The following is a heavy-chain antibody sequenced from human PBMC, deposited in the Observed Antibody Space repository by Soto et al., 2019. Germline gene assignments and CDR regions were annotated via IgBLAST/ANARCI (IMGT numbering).Heavy chain of an antibody. V-gene: IGHV2-70*04. CDR3: ARSPTERLDY. D-gene: IGHD1-1*01. J-gene: IGHJ4*02. Sequence: SGPTLVNPTQTLTLTCTFSGFSLSTTGMRVSWIRQPPGKALEWLARIDWDDDKFYSTSLKTRLTISKDTSKNQVVLTMTNLAPVDTASYSFARSPTERLDYWGQETLVTVSS. CDR1: GFSLSTTGMR. CDR2: IDWDDDK.